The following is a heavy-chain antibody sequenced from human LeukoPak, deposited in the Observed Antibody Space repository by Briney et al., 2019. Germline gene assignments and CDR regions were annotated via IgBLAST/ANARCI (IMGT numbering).Heavy chain of an antibody. CDR2: IIPILGIA. D-gene: IGHD3-10*01. Sequence: SVKDSFKASGYTFTSYAISWVRQAPGQGLEWMGRIIPILGIANYAQKFQGRVTIPAAKPTSTAYMELSSLRSEDTAVYYCARSLGSGSYYNGYNWFDPWGQGTLVTVSS. V-gene: IGHV1-69*04. J-gene: IGHJ5*02. CDR3: ARSLGSGSYYNGYNWFDP. CDR1: GYTFTSYA.